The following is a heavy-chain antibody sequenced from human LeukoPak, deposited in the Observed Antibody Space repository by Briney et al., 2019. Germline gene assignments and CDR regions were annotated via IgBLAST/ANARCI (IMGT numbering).Heavy chain of an antibody. CDR1: GFTFSTFA. CDR3: ARDYYGSGSSGAFDI. Sequence: PGGSLRLSCAASGFTFSTFAMVWVRQPPGKGLEWVSSIFPSSDEIHYADSVRGRFTISRDNSKSTLSLQMNSLRAEDTAVYYCARDYYGSGSSGAFDIWGQGTMVTVSS. CDR2: IFPSSDEI. D-gene: IGHD3-10*01. J-gene: IGHJ3*02. V-gene: IGHV3-23*01.